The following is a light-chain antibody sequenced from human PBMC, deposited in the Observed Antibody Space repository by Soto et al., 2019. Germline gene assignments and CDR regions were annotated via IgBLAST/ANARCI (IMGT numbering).Light chain of an antibody. V-gene: IGKV1-5*01. CDR3: QQYNSYSPLT. J-gene: IGKJ4*01. Sequence: DIQTTQSPSSLSASVGDRVTITCRASQSISSWLAWYQQKPGKAPKLLIFDAFSLESGVPSRFSGSRSGTEFTLTISSLQPDDYATYYCQQYNSYSPLTFGGGTKVVIK. CDR1: QSISSW. CDR2: DAF.